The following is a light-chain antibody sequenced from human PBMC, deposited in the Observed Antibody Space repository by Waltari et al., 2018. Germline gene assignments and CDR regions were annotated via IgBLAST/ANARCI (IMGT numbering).Light chain of an antibody. J-gene: IGLJ2*01. CDR3: SSYTRSSALV. V-gene: IGLV2-14*01. Sequence: QSALTQPASVSGSPGQSITIPCTGTSSDVGGYTYVSWYQRDPGKAPKLMIYKVTVRPSGVSNRCSGSKSGNTASLIISGLQAGDEADYFCSSYTRSSALVFGGGDQADRP. CDR1: SSDVGGYTY. CDR2: KVT.